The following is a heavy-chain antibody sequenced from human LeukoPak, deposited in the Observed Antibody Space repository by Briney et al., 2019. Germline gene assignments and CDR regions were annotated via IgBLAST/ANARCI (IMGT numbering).Heavy chain of an antibody. CDR2: ISGSGGST. J-gene: IGHJ1*01. Sequence: PGGSLRLSCAASGFTFSSYAMSWVRQAPGKGLEWVSAISGSGGSTYYADSVKGRFTISRDNSKNTLYLQMNSLRAEDTAVYYCAKFGPQGSGYYYGYYFQHWGQGTLVTVSS. CDR1: GFTFSSYA. D-gene: IGHD3-22*01. CDR3: AKFGPQGSGYYYGYYFQH. V-gene: IGHV3-23*01.